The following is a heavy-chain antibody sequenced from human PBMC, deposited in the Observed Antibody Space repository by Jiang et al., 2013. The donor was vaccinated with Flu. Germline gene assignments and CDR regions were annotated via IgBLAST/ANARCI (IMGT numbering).Heavy chain of an antibody. D-gene: IGHD2-8*01. CDR2: INHSGST. V-gene: IGHV4-34*01. CDR1: TGSFSGYY. Sequence: LLKPSETLSLTCAVYTGSFSGYYWSWIRQPPGKGLEWIGEINHSGSTNYNPSLKSRVTISLDTSKNQFSLKLSSVTAADTAVYYCARVSHCTNGVCYLRRAFDIWGQGTMVTVSS. CDR3: ARVSHCTNGVCYLRRAFDI. J-gene: IGHJ3*02.